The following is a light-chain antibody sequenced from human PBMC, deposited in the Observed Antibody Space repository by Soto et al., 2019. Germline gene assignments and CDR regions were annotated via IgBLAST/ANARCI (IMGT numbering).Light chain of an antibody. Sequence: DIQMTQSPSSLSASVGDRVTMTCRASQTISSWLAWYQQKPGEAPRLLIYQASSLETEVPSRFSGSGSGTEFTLTISSLQPGDFATYYCQQYNSYSLTFGQGTKVDIK. V-gene: IGKV1-5*03. CDR1: QTISSW. J-gene: IGKJ1*01. CDR2: QAS. CDR3: QQYNSYSLT.